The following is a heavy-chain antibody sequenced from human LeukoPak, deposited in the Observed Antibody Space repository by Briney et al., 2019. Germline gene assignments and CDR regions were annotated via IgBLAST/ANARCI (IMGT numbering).Heavy chain of an antibody. CDR3: AKQVVPAAHIDY. J-gene: IGHJ4*02. CDR1: GFTFSSYG. V-gene: IGHV3-30*02. Sequence: GGTLRLSCAASGFTFSSYGMHWVRQAPGKGLEWVAFIRYDGSNKYYADSVKGRFTISRDNSKNTLYLQMNSLRAEDTAVYYCAKQVVPAAHIDYWGQGTLVTVSS. D-gene: IGHD2-2*01. CDR2: IRYDGSNK.